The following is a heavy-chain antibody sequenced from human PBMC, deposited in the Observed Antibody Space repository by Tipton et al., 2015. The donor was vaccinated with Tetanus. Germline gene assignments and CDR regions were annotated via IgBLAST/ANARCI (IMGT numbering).Heavy chain of an antibody. Sequence: QLVQSGAEVKQPGESLKLSCEISGHNSRSYWISWVRHMPGKGLEWMGIISSGDSDATYSPSFQGQVTISADKSTSTAYLQWSRLKAPDTATYYCARRLGPYTGDYIWHLDLWGRGTLVTVSS. D-gene: IGHD1-1*01. CDR1: GHNSRSYW. J-gene: IGHJ2*01. V-gene: IGHV5-51*01. CDR2: ISSGDSDA. CDR3: ARRLGPYTGDYIWHLDL.